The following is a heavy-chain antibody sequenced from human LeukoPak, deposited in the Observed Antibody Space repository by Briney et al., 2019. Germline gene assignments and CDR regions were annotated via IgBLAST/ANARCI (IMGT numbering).Heavy chain of an antibody. Sequence: SVKVSCKASGGIFSSYAISWVRQAPGQGLEWMGRIIPILGIANYAQKFQGRVTITADKSTSTAYMELSSLRSEDTAVYYCARHIQLGYCSGGSCLTPYGMDVWGQGTTVTVSS. CDR1: GGIFSSYA. J-gene: IGHJ6*02. V-gene: IGHV1-69*04. CDR2: IIPILGIA. CDR3: ARHIQLGYCSGGSCLTPYGMDV. D-gene: IGHD2-15*01.